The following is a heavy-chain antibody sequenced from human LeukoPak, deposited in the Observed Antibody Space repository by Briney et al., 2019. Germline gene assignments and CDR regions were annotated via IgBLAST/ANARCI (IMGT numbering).Heavy chain of an antibody. V-gene: IGHV4-39*07. CDR2: IYYSGST. CDR1: GGSISSSSYY. J-gene: IGHJ5*02. Sequence: SETLSLTCTVSGGSISSSSYYWGWIRQPPGKGLEWIGSIYYSGSTYYNLSLKSRVTISVDTSKNQFSLKLSSVTAADTAVYYCARGYLNYYGSDPWGQGTLVTVSS. CDR3: ARGYLNYYGSDP. D-gene: IGHD3-10*01.